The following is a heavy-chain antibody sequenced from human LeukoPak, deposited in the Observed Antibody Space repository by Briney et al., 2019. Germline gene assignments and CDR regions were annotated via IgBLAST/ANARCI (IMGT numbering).Heavy chain of an antibody. CDR1: GYTFTDYY. D-gene: IGHD3-22*01. CDR3: ARASYYYDSSGYPGYYFDY. V-gene: IGHV1-2*02. J-gene: IGHJ4*02. CDR2: INPNIGGT. Sequence: GASVKFSCKASGYTFTDYYMHWVRQAPGQGLEWRGWINPNIGGTNYAQKFQGRVTMTRDTSISTAYMELSRLRSDDTAVYYCARASYYYDSSGYPGYYFDYWGQGTLVTVSS.